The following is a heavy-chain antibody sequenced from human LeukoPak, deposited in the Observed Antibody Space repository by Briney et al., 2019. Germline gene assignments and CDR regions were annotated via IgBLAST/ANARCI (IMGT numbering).Heavy chain of an antibody. CDR1: GLTFSTFG. J-gene: IGHJ4*02. CDR2: ISYSSIYI. D-gene: IGHD3-22*01. Sequence: GGSLRLSCAASGLTFSTFGFNWVRQAPGKGLEWVSSISYSSIYISYADSVKGRFTISRDDARNSVYLQMDGLRVEDTAVYYCVRGYYYDSSVAYWGQGTLVTVSS. V-gene: IGHV3-21*01. CDR3: VRGYYYDSSVAY.